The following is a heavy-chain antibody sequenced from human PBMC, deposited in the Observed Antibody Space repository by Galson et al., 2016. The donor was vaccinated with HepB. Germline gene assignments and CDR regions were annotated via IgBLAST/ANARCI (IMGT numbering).Heavy chain of an antibody. CDR1: GFNFITTW. J-gene: IGHJ3*02. CDR3: VRDFLWGEGADAFDI. D-gene: IGHD3-16*01. V-gene: IGHV3-74*01. Sequence: SLRLSCAASGFNFITTWMHWVRQSPGKGLVWVSRINGDGRITNYADSVRGRFTISRVNAKNTVSLQMNGLRAEDTAIYYCVRDFLWGEGADAFDIWGQGTRVTVSS. CDR2: INGDGRIT.